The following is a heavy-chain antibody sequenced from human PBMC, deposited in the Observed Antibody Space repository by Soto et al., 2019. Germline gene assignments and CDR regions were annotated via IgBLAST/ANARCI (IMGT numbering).Heavy chain of an antibody. CDR2: RSYDGSNK. V-gene: IGHV3-30*03. J-gene: IGHJ4*02. CDR3: ARVHSSSSTY. CDR1: GFTFSSYG. Sequence: QVQLVESGGGVVQPGRSLRLSCAASGFTFSSYGMHWVRQAPGKGLEWVAVRSYDGSNKYYADSVKGRFTISRDNSKNTLYLEMNSMRAEDTDVYYCARVHSSSSTYWGQGTRVTVSS. D-gene: IGHD6-6*01.